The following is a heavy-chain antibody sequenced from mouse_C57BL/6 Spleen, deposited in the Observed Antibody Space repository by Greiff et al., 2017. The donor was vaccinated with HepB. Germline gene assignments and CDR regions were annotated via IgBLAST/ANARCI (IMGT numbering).Heavy chain of an antibody. Sequence: VQLQQSGAELVRPGASVKLSCKASGYTFTDYYINWVKQRPGQGLEWIARIYPGSGNTYYNEKFKGKATLTAEKSSSTAYMQLSSLTSEDSAVYFCARDGSAYFDVWGTGTTVTVSS. J-gene: IGHJ1*03. CDR3: ARDGSAYFDV. CDR1: GYTFTDYY. V-gene: IGHV1-76*01. D-gene: IGHD1-1*01. CDR2: IYPGSGNT.